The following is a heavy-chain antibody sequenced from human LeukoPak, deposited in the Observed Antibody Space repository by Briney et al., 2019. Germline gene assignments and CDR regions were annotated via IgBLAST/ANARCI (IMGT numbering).Heavy chain of an antibody. CDR2: ISYIGTT. V-gene: IGHV4-59*11. Sequence: PSETLSLTCAVSDDSFSSHYWTWIRQPPGKGPEWIGYISYIGTTNYNPSLKSRVTLSIDTSKNQFSLKLSSVTAADTAVYYCARDLVTVTKGFDIWGQGTMVSVSS. J-gene: IGHJ3*02. CDR1: DDSFSSHY. CDR3: ARDLVTVTKGFDI. D-gene: IGHD4-17*01.